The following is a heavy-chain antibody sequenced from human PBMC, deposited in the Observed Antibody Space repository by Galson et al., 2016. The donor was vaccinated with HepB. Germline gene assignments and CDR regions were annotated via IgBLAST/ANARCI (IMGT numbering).Heavy chain of an antibody. CDR2: IGGSDDRT. CDR1: GFTLSSNA. CDR3: AKDPIQCGGDCTRASYYFDY. V-gene: IGHV3-23*01. D-gene: IGHD2-21*02. J-gene: IGHJ4*02. Sequence: SLRLSCAASGFTLSSNAMAWVRQAPGKGLEWVSAIGGSDDRTDYADSVKGRFSISRDSSKNTLYLQMNSLRAEDTAVYYCAKDPIQCGGDCTRASYYFDYWGQGLLVTVSS.